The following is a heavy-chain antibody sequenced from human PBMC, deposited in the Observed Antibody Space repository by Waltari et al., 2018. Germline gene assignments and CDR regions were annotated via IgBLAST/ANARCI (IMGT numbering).Heavy chain of an antibody. CDR3: ARGPLLWRRGQGFDP. V-gene: IGHV4-34*01. Sequence: QVQLQQWGAGLLKPSETLSLTCAVYGGSFRGYYWSWLRQPPGKGLEWIGEINHSGSTNDNPSLKSRVTRSVDTSKNQVSPKLSSVTAADTAVYYCARGPLLWRRGQGFDPWGQGTLVTVSS. CDR1: GGSFRGYY. J-gene: IGHJ5*02. CDR2: INHSGST. D-gene: IGHD3-10*01.